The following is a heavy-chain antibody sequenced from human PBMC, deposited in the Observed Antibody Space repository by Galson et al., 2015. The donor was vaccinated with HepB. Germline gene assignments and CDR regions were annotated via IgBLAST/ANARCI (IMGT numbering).Heavy chain of an antibody. Sequence: CAISGDSVSSNSAAWNWIRQSPSRGPEWLGRTYYRSKWYNDYAVSVKSRITINPDTSKNQFSLQLNSVTPEDTAVYYCARDHSSSWPGNYYYYYGMDVWGQGTTVTVSS. V-gene: IGHV6-1*01. CDR1: GDSVSSNSAA. D-gene: IGHD6-13*01. CDR2: TYYRSKWYN. CDR3: ARDHSSSWPGNYYYYYGMDV. J-gene: IGHJ6*02.